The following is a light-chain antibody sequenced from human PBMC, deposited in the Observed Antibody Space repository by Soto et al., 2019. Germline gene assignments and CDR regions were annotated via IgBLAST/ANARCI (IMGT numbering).Light chain of an antibody. J-gene: IGKJ2*01. Sequence: DIQLTQSPSSLSASVGDRVTITCRASQSVGSYLNWYQQKPGKAPHILSYAASSLSSGVPSRFSGSGVRTEFTLTITNLQPEDFATDYCQHSYTGPYTFGQGTKLEIK. CDR1: QSVGSY. CDR3: QHSYTGPYT. CDR2: AAS. V-gene: IGKV1-39*01.